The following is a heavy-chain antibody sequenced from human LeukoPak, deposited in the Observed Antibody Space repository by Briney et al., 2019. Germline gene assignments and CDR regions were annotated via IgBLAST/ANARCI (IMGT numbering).Heavy chain of an antibody. Sequence: SQTLSLTCAISGDSVSSNSAAWNWIRQSPSRGLEWLGRTYYRSKWSNDYAVSVKSRITINPDTSKNQFSLQLNSVTPEDTAVYYCAMEGYCSSTSCYTLNWYYYYGMDVWGQGTTVTVSS. J-gene: IGHJ6*02. D-gene: IGHD2-2*02. V-gene: IGHV6-1*01. CDR3: AMEGYCSSTSCYTLNWYYYYGMDV. CDR2: TYYRSKWSN. CDR1: GDSVSSNSAA.